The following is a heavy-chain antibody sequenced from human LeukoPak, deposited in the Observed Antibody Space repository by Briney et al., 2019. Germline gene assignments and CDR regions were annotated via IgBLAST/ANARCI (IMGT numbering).Heavy chain of an antibody. CDR2: IYYSGST. CDR1: GGSLSSGDYY. J-gene: IGHJ3*02. Sequence: SETLSLTCTVSGGSLSSGDYYWSWIRQPPGKGLEWIGYIYYSGSTYSNPSLKSRVTISVDTSKNQFSLKLSSVTAADTAVYYCARDHYEASAFDIWGQGTMVTVSS. V-gene: IGHV4-30-4*01. CDR3: ARDHYEASAFDI. D-gene: IGHD3-22*01.